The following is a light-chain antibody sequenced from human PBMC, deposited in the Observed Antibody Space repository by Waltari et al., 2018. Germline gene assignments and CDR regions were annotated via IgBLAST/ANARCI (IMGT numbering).Light chain of an antibody. CDR2: GVN. V-gene: IGLV1-40*01. CDR1: WSNIGAGYD. Sequence: QSVLTQPPSVSWAPGQRVTISCTGSWSNIGAGYDVHWYQQLPGKAPTLLVYGVNTRPPGVSDRFFGSKSGTSASLAIPGLQPEDEADYYCQSYDTSLGVVFGGGTKLTVL. J-gene: IGLJ2*01. CDR3: QSYDTSLGVV.